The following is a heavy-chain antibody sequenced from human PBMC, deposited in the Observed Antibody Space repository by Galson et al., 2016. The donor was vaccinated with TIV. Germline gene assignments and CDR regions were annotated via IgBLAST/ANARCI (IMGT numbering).Heavy chain of an antibody. CDR1: GVSFTTYG. D-gene: IGHD2/OR15-2a*01. CDR2: LRYDGTNP. CDR3: AKDLQTYIVMTGYFDS. J-gene: IGHJ4*02. Sequence: SLRLSCAVSGVSFTTYGMHWVRQAPGKGLSWVAFLRYDGTNPRYADSVKGRFTISRDISKKTLFLQMNSLRPDDTAVYYCAKDLQTYIVMTGYFDSWGQGTLVTVSS. V-gene: IGHV3-30*02.